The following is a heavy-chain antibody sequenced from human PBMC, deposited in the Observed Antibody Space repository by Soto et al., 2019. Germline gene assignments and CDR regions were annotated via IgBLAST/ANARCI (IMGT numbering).Heavy chain of an antibody. J-gene: IGHJ4*02. Sequence: SETLSLTCAVSGGSISSGGYSWSWIRQPPGKGLEWIGYIYHSGSTYYNPSLKSRVTISVDRSKNQFSLKLSSVTAADTAVYYCARRYGWNFDYWGRGTLVTVSS. CDR1: GGSISSGGYS. D-gene: IGHD6-19*01. V-gene: IGHV4-30-2*01. CDR3: ARRYGWNFDY. CDR2: IYHSGST.